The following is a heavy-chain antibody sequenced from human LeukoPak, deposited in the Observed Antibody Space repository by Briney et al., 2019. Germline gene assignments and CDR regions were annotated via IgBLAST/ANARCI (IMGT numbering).Heavy chain of an antibody. Sequence: GASVKVSCKASGNTFTSYGISWVRQAPGQGLEWMGWISAYNGNTNYAQKLQGRVTMTTDTSTSTAYMELRSLRSDDTAVYYCARTETYYYDSSGYSTRYFDYWGQGTLVTVSS. CDR2: ISAYNGNT. D-gene: IGHD3-22*01. J-gene: IGHJ4*02. CDR3: ARTETYYYDSSGYSTRYFDY. CDR1: GNTFTSYG. V-gene: IGHV1-18*01.